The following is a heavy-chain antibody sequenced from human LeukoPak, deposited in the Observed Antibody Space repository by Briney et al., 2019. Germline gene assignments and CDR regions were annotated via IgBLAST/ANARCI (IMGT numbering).Heavy chain of an antibody. J-gene: IGHJ4*02. V-gene: IGHV3-30-3*01. D-gene: IGHD5-18*01. CDR1: GFSFSSYG. CDR3: VRDRIREGLDY. CDR2: ISYDGSNK. Sequence: GGSLRLSCAASGFSFSSYGMHWVRQAPGKGLEWVAVISYDGSNKYYADSVKGRFTISRDNSKNTLYLRMNSLRAEDTAVYYCVRDRIREGLDYWGQGTLVTVSS.